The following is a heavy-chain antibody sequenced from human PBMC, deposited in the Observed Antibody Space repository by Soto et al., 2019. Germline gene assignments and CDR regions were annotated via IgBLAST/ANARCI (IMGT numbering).Heavy chain of an antibody. V-gene: IGHV1-69*13. CDR2: IIPIFGTA. J-gene: IGHJ6*02. Sequence: ASVKVSCKASGGTFSSYAISWVRQAPGQGLEWMGGIIPIFGTANYAQKFQGRVTITADESTSTAYMELSSLRSEDTAVYYCASERAGKSVWWISPQHYYYGMDVWGQGTTVTVSS. CDR1: GGTFSSYA. CDR3: ASERAGKSVWWISPQHYYYGMDV. D-gene: IGHD2-15*01.